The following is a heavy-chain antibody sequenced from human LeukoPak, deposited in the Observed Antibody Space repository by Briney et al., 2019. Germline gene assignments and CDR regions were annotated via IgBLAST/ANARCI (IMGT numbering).Heavy chain of an antibody. J-gene: IGHJ4*02. V-gene: IGHV3-66*01. Sequence: GGSLRLSCAASGFTVTTNYMTWVRQAPGKGLEWVSIIYSGGYTDYADSVKGRFTISRDNSKNTLYLHMNSLRAEDTAVFYCANWQSGSRVFFDYWGQGTLVTVSS. CDR1: GFTVTTNY. D-gene: IGHD1-26*01. CDR3: ANWQSGSRVFFDY. CDR2: IYSGGYT.